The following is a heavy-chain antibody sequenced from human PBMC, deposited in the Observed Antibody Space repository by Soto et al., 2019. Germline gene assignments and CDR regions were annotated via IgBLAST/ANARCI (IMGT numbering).Heavy chain of an antibody. Sequence: GGSLRLSCAASGFTFSSYGMHWVRQAPGKGLEWVAAISYDGSNKYYADSVKGRFTISRDNSKNTLYLQMNSLRAEDTAVYYCAKLVAAARGDYWGQGTLVTVSS. V-gene: IGHV3-30*18. D-gene: IGHD6-13*01. CDR1: GFTFSSYG. CDR3: AKLVAAARGDY. J-gene: IGHJ4*02. CDR2: ISYDGSNK.